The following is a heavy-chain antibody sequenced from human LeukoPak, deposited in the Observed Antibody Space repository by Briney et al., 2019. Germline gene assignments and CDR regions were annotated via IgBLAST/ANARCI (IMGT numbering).Heavy chain of an antibody. D-gene: IGHD3-22*01. J-gene: IGHJ4*02. CDR1: GITLSNYG. CDR2: ISDSGGRT. Sequence: GGSLRLSCAVSGITLSNYGMSWVRQAPGNGLDWVAGISDSGGRTNYAASVKGRFTISRHNPKNTLYLQMNSLRVEDTAVYFCAKRGVVIRVILVGFHKEANYFDSWGQGALVTVSS. CDR3: AKRGVVIRVILVGFHKEANYFDS. V-gene: IGHV3-23*01.